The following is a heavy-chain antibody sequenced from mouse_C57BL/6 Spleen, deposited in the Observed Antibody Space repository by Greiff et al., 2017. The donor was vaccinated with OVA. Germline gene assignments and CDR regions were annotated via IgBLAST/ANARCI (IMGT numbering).Heavy chain of an antibody. Sequence: EVQRVESGGGLVKPGGSLKLSCAASGFTFSDYGMHLVRQAPEKGLEWVAYISSGSSTIYYADTVKGRFTISRDNAKNTLFLQMTSLRSEDTAMYYCATYYYGSSSFDYWGQGTTLTVSS. CDR3: ATYYYGSSSFDY. D-gene: IGHD1-1*01. V-gene: IGHV5-17*01. CDR2: ISSGSSTI. CDR1: GFTFSDYG. J-gene: IGHJ2*01.